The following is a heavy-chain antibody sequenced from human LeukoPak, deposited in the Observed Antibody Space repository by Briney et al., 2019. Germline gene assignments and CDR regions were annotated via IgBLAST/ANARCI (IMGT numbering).Heavy chain of an antibody. CDR3: ARHGSGWLRGVLEYYYYGMDV. CDR2: IYYSGST. CDR1: GGSISSSSYY. V-gene: IGHV4-39*01. Sequence: KPSETLSLTCTVSGGSISSSSYYWGWIRQPPGKGLEWIGSIYYSGSTYYNPSLKSRVTISVDTSKNQFSLKLSSVTAADTAVYYCARHGSGWLRGVLEYYYYGMDVWGQGTTVTVSS. J-gene: IGHJ6*02. D-gene: IGHD5-12*01.